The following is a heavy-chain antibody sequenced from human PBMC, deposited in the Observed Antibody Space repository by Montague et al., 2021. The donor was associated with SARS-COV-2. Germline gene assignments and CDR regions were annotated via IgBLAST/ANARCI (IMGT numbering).Heavy chain of an antibody. Sequence: SLRLSCAASGFTFSNYAMSWVRQAPGKGLEWVSGITINGDRTYYADSVKGRFTISRDNFKNTLYLQMSTLRDEDTAVNYCAKESSVRTGPDDWGQGTLVTVSS. J-gene: IGHJ4*02. CDR3: AKESSVRTGPDD. CDR2: ITINGDRT. D-gene: IGHD2-8*02. CDR1: GFTFSNYA. V-gene: IGHV3-23*01.